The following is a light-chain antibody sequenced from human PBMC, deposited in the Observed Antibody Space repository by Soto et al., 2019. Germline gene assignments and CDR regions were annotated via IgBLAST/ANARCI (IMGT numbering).Light chain of an antibody. Sequence: DIKMTQSPSTVSASVGDRVTITCRASQSISSWLAWYQQKPGKAPKLLIYKASSLESGVPSRFSGSGSGTEFTLTISSLQPDDFATYYCQQYNSSYTFGQGTKLEIK. CDR3: QQYNSSYT. J-gene: IGKJ2*01. CDR2: KAS. V-gene: IGKV1-5*03. CDR1: QSISSW.